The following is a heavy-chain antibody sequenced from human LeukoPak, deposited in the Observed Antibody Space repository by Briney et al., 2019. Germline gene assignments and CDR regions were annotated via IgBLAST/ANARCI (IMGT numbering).Heavy chain of an antibody. D-gene: IGHD3-16*01. CDR3: AKVRWTKIIMIGFDY. J-gene: IGHJ4*02. V-gene: IGHV3-23*01. CDR1: EFTFSSYA. CDR2: VSGSGGST. Sequence: GGSLRLSCAASEFTFSSYAMSWVRQAPGKGLEWVSTVSGSGGSTYYADSVKGRFTISRDNSKNTLYLQLNSLRAEDTAVYYCAKVRWTKIIMIGFDYWGQGNLVTVSS.